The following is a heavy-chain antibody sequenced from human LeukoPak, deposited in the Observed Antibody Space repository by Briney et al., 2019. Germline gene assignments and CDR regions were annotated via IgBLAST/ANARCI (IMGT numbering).Heavy chain of an antibody. Sequence: SSETLSLTCAVYGGSFSGYYWSWIRQPAGKGLEWIGRIYTSGSTNYNPSLKSRVTISVDTSKNQFSLKLSSVTAADTAVYYCARELSVGSSITNWFDPWGQGTLVTVSS. J-gene: IGHJ5*02. CDR1: GGSFSGYY. D-gene: IGHD2-2*01. CDR3: ARELSVGSSITNWFDP. CDR2: IYTSGST. V-gene: IGHV4-4*07.